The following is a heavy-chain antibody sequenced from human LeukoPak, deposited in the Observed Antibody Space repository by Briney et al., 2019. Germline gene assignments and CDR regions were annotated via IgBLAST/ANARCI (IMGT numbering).Heavy chain of an antibody. D-gene: IGHD3-16*01. CDR2: INMYTANP. Sequence: ASVKVSCKASGYTFTRYAINWLRQAPGQGLEWMGWINMYTANPAYAQGFTERFVFSLDTSVTAAYLQISNLKTEDTAVYYCARHDNDDDFDYWGQGTLVTVSS. J-gene: IGHJ4*02. CDR1: GYTFTRYA. CDR3: ARHDNDDDFDY. V-gene: IGHV7-4-1*02.